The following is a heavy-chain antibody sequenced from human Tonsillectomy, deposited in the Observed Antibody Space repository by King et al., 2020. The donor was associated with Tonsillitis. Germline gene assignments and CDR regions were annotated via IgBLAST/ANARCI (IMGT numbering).Heavy chain of an antibody. CDR2: INPNSGGT. CDR1: K. J-gene: IGHJ4*02. V-gene: IGHV1-2*02. CDR3: ASLRRYYDSSGLKN. D-gene: IGHD3-22*01. Sequence: KMHWVRQAPGQGLEWMGWINPNSGGTNYSQKFQGRVTMTRDTSISTAYIALIRLRSDDTAVYYCASLRRYYDSSGLKNWGQGTLVTVDS.